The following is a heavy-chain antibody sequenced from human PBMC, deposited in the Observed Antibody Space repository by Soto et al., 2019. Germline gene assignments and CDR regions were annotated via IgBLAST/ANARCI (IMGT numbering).Heavy chain of an antibody. V-gene: IGHV3-13*01. CDR1: GFTFSTYD. CDR2: IGTIRDT. J-gene: IGHJ5*02. CDR3: ARGRSNQYESSPPPKFDP. D-gene: IGHD2-8*01. Sequence: EVQLVESGGGLVQPGGSLRLSCAASGFTFSTYDMHWVRQATGKGLEWVSAIGTIRDTYYLDSVKGRFTISRENAKNSVYLQMNSPRAGDTAVYYCARGRSNQYESSPPPKFDPWGRGTLVTVSS.